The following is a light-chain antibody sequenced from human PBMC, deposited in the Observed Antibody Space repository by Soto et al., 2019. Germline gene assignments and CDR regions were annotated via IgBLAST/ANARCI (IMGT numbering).Light chain of an antibody. CDR2: EVS. J-gene: IGLJ1*01. V-gene: IGLV2-14*01. CDR3: CSYASSSSYV. Sequence: QSVLTQPASVSGSPGQSITISCTGTSSDIGGYNYVSWYQQHPSKAPQLMIYEVSNRPSGVSSRFSGSKSGNTASLTISGLQAEDEADYYCCSYASSSSYVFGTGTKVTVL. CDR1: SSDIGGYNY.